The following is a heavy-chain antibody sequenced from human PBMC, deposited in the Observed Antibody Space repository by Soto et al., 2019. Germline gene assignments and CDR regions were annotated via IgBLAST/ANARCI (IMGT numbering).Heavy chain of an antibody. J-gene: IGHJ3*02. Sequence: PGGSLRLSCAASGFTFCSSGMHWVRQATGKGLEWVSAIGTAGDPYYPGSVKGRFTISRENAKNSLYLQMNSLRAGDTAAYYCARGVYYYDSRPSGAFDIWGQGTMVTVSS. D-gene: IGHD3-22*01. V-gene: IGHV3-13*05. CDR2: IGTAGDP. CDR3: ARGVYYYDSRPSGAFDI. CDR1: GFTFCSSG.